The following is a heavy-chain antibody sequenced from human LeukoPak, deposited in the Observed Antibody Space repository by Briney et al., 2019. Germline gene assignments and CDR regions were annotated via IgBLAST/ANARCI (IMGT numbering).Heavy chain of an antibody. CDR1: GYTFTSYG. CDR3: ARGVVWWERLNYFDY. V-gene: IGHV1-18*01. J-gene: IGHJ4*02. D-gene: IGHD2-15*01. Sequence: ASVKVSCKASGYTFTSYGISWVRQAPGQGLEWMGWISAYNGNTNYAQKLQGRVTMTTDTSTSTAYMELRSLRSDDTAVYYCARGVVWWERLNYFDYWGQGTLVTVSS. CDR2: ISAYNGNT.